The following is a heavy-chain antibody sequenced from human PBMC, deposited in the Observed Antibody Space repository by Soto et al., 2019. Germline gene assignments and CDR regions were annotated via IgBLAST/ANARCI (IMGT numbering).Heavy chain of an antibody. CDR3: AKSPSHSSGWYYFDY. D-gene: IGHD6-19*01. CDR2: ISYDGSNK. J-gene: IGHJ4*02. Sequence: QVQLVESGGGVVQPGRSLRLSCAASGFTFSSYGMHWVRQAPGKGLEWVAVISYDGSNKYYADSVKGRFTISRDNSKNTLYLQMNSLRAEDTAVYYCAKSPSHSSGWYYFDYWGQGTLVTVSS. V-gene: IGHV3-30*18. CDR1: GFTFSSYG.